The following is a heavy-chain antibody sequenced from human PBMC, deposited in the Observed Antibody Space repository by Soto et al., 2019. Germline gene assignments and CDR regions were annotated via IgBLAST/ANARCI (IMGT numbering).Heavy chain of an antibody. V-gene: IGHV4-34*01. D-gene: IGHD6-13*01. CDR2: INHSGST. CDR1: GGSFSGYY. CDR3: AGGRGRQQLVMSYYYGMDV. Sequence: LSLTCAVYGGSFSGYYWSWIRQPPGKGLEWIGEINHSGSTNYNPSLKSRVTISVDTSKNQFSLNLSSVTAADTAVYYCAGGRGRQQLVMSYYYGMDVWGQGTTVTVSS. J-gene: IGHJ6*02.